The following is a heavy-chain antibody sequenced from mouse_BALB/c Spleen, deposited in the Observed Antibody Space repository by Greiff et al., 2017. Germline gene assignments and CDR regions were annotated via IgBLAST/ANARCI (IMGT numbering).Heavy chain of an antibody. V-gene: IGHV1-14*01. CDR2: INPYNDGT. CDR1: GYTFTSYV. Sequence: VQLQQSGPELVKPGASVKMSCKASGYTFTSYVMHWVKQKPGQGLEWIGYINPYNDGTKYNEKFKGKATLTSDKSSSTAYMELSSLTSEDSAVYYCARGKREILMDYWGQGTSVTVSS. J-gene: IGHJ4*01. CDR3: ARGKREILMDY.